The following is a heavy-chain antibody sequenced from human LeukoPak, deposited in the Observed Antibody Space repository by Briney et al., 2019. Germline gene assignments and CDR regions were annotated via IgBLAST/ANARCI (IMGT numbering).Heavy chain of an antibody. V-gene: IGHV3-11*06. CDR2: ISSSSSYI. D-gene: IGHD5-12*01. CDR1: GFTFSDYY. CDR3: ARGPSGYGPHGTFDI. Sequence: PGGSLRLSCVASGFTFSDYYMSWIRQAPGKGLEWVSSISSSSSYIYYADSVKGRFTISRDNAKNSLYLQMNSLRAEDTAVYYCARGPSGYGPHGTFDIWGQGTMVTVSS. J-gene: IGHJ3*02.